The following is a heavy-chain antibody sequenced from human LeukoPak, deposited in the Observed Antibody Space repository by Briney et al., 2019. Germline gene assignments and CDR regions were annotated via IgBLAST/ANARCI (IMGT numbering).Heavy chain of an antibody. J-gene: IGHJ6*03. V-gene: IGHV4-39*07. CDR2: IYYSGST. Sequence: PSETLSLTCTVSGGSISSSSYYWGWIRQPPGKGLEWIGSIYYSGSTYYNPSLKSRVTISVDTSKNQFSLKLSSVTAADTAVYYCARGGAMVYYYYYYYMDVWGKGTTVTVSS. CDR1: GGSISSSSYY. D-gene: IGHD5-18*01. CDR3: ARGGAMVYYYYYYYMDV.